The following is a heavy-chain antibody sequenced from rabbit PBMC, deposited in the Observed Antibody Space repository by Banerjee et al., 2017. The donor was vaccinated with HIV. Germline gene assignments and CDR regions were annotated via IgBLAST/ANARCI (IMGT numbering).Heavy chain of an antibody. V-gene: IGHV1S45*01. J-gene: IGHJ4*01. CDR2: INTSSGNT. D-gene: IGHD4-1*01. Sequence: QEQLEESGGGLVQPEGSLTLTCTASGFSFSSNAMCWVRQAPGKGLELIACINTSSGNTVYATWAKGRFTISKTSWTTVTLQMTSLTAADTATYFCARDLAGVIGWNFNLWGPGTLVTVS. CDR3: ARDLAGVIGWNFNL. CDR1: GFSFSSNA.